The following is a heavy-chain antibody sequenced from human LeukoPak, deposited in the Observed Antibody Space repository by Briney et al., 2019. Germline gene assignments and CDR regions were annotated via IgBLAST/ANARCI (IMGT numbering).Heavy chain of an antibody. CDR2: INPSGGST. J-gene: IGHJ4*02. Sequence: ASVKVSCKASGYTFTSYYMHWVRQAPGQGLEWMGIINPSGGSTSYAQKFQGRVTMTRDTSISTAYMELSRLRSDDTAVYYCASSYSYGFAYFDYWGQGTLVTVSS. D-gene: IGHD5-18*01. CDR3: ASSYSYGFAYFDY. V-gene: IGHV1-46*01. CDR1: GYTFTSYY.